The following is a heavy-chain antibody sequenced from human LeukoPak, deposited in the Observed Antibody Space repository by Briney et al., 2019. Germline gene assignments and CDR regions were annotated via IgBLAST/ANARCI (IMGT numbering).Heavy chain of an antibody. D-gene: IGHD6-19*01. J-gene: IGHJ4*02. CDR1: GFTFTSSA. V-gene: IGHV1-58*02. Sequence: GASVKVSCKASGFTFTSSAMQWVRQARGQRLEWIGWIVVGSGNTNYAQKFQERVTITRDTSTSTAYMELSSLRSEDTAVYYCAADLSSGWYGGYFDYWGQGTLVTVSS. CDR3: AADLSSGWYGGYFDY. CDR2: IVVGSGNT.